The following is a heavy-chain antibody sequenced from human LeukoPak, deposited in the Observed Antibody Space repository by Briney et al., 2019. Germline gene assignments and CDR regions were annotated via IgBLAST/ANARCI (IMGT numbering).Heavy chain of an antibody. V-gene: IGHV3-23*01. Sequence: GGSLKLSCVVSGFIFRDYAMSWVRQAPGEGLEWVAGISDNGGGPYYADSLKGRFTISRDNSKNILYLQMNSLRAEDTAVYYCAKEIGRLGVPLYDYWGRGTLVTASS. D-gene: IGHD3/OR15-3a*01. CDR3: AKEIGRLGVPLYDY. CDR1: GFIFRDYA. J-gene: IGHJ4*02. CDR2: ISDNGGGP.